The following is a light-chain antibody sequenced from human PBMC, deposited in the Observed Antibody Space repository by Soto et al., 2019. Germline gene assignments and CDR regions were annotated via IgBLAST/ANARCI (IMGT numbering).Light chain of an antibody. CDR3: QQRSNWTFN. Sequence: EIVLTQSPATLSLSPGERATLSCRASQSVSSYLAGYQQKPGQAPRHLIYDASNKATNIPARFSARGSETEFTLTISSLEPYDFAVYHCQQRSNWTFNFGPGTKVHIK. CDR2: DAS. V-gene: IGKV3-11*01. CDR1: QSVSSY. J-gene: IGKJ3*01.